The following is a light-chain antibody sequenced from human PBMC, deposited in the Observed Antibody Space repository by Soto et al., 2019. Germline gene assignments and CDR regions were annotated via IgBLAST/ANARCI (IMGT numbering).Light chain of an antibody. CDR1: QSISSW. Sequence: DIQMTQSPSTLSASVGDRVTITCRASQSISSWLAWYQQKPGKAPKLLIYKASSLESGVPSRFSGSGSGTEFTITINSLQPDDFATYCCQQYNTYPLSFGGGTTVEIK. CDR3: QQYNTYPLS. V-gene: IGKV1-5*03. J-gene: IGKJ4*01. CDR2: KAS.